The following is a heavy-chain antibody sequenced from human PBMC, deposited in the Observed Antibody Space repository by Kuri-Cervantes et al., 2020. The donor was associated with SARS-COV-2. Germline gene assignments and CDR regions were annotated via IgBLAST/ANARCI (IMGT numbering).Heavy chain of an antibody. J-gene: IGHJ4*01. CDR1: GGSFSGYY. Sequence: SQTLSLTCAVYGGSFSGYYWSRIRQPPGKGLEWIGEINHSGSTNYNPSLKSRVTISVDTSKNQFSLKLSSVTAADTAVYYCARLYSSSWYGSLGKQIDYWGQGTLVTVSS. CDR2: INHSGST. V-gene: IGHV4-34*01. CDR3: ARLYSSSWYGSLGKQIDY. D-gene: IGHD6-13*01.